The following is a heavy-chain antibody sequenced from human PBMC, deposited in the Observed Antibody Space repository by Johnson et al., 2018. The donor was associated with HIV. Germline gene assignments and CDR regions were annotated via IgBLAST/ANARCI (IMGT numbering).Heavy chain of an antibody. J-gene: IGHJ3*02. CDR2: IGVSGDST. V-gene: IGHV3-23*04. D-gene: IGHD6-6*01. CDR3: AKGQYSSSPCAFDI. Sequence: VQLVESRRVLVQPGGSLRLSCAASGFTVSSNEMSWVRQAPGKGLEWVSGIGVSGDSTYYADSVKGRFTISRDNSKNTLYLQMNSLRAEDTAVYYCAKGQYSSSPCAFDIWGQGTMVTVSS. CDR1: GFTVSSNE.